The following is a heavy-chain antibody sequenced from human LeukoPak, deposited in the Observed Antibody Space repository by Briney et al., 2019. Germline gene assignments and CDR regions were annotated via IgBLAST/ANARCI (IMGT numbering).Heavy chain of an antibody. CDR3: AKDEGRCLDY. CDR2: ISGDGGTT. V-gene: IGHV3-43*02. J-gene: IGHJ4*02. Sequence: PVGSPRLSCAASGFTSDDYSMHGVRQAPGKGLEWVSLISGDGGTTYYADAVKGRFTISRDNSKNPLYLQMNSLRTEDPALYYCAKDEGRCLDYWGQGTLVTVSS. CDR1: GFTSDDYS. D-gene: IGHD2-15*01.